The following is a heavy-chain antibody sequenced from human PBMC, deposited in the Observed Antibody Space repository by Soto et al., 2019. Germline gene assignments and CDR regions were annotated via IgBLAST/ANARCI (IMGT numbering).Heavy chain of an antibody. CDR1: GFTFTRYS. J-gene: IGHJ4*02. CDR3: ARESEDLTSNFDY. Sequence: GGSLRLSCAASGFTFTRYSMNWVRQAPGKGLEWVSSISSTTNYIYYGDSMKGRFTTSRDNAKNSLYLEMNSLRAEDTAVYYCARESEDLTSNFDYWGQGTLVTVSS. V-gene: IGHV3-21*06. CDR2: ISSTTNYI.